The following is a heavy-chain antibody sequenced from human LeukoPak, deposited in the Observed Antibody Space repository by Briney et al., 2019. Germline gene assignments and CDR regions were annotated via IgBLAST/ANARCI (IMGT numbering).Heavy chain of an antibody. J-gene: IGHJ4*02. CDR3: AKDSNYYDSSGYLDY. CDR2: ISGSGGST. D-gene: IGHD3-22*01. CDR1: GFTFSSYA. V-gene: IGHV3-23*01. Sequence: GGSLRLSCAAPGFTFSSYAMSWVRQAPGKGLEWVSAISGSGGSTYYADSVKGRFTISRDNSKNTLYLQMNSLRAEDTAVYYCAKDSNYYDSSGYLDYWGQGTLVTVSS.